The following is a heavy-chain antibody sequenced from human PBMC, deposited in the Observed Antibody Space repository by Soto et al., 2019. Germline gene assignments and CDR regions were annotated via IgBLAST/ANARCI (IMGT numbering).Heavy chain of an antibody. Sequence: SGPTLVNPTETLTLTCTFSGFSLSNARMGVSWIRQPPGKALEWLAHIFSNDEKSYSTSLKSRLTISKDTSKSQVVLTMTSMDPVDTATYYCARSLMTTVTSAGLGYWGQGTLVTVSS. CDR1: GFSLSNARMG. CDR3: ARSLMTTVTSAGLGY. D-gene: IGHD4-17*01. CDR2: IFSNDEK. J-gene: IGHJ4*02. V-gene: IGHV2-26*01.